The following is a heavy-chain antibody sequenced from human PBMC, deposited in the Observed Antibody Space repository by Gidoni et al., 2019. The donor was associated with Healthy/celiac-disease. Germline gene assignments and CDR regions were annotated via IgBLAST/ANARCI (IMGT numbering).Heavy chain of an antibody. Sequence: EVQLVESGGGLVKPGGSLRLSCAASGFTFSSYSMNWVRQAPGKGLEWVSSISSSSSYIYYADSVKGRFTISRDNAKNSLYLQMNSLRAEDTAVYYCARARVRATRDAFDIWGQGTMVTVSS. CDR3: ARARVRATRDAFDI. CDR1: GFTFSSYS. D-gene: IGHD2-15*01. J-gene: IGHJ3*02. CDR2: ISSSSSYI. V-gene: IGHV3-21*01.